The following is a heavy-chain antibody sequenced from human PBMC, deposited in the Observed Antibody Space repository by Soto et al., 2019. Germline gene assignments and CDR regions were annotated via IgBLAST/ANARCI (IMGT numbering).Heavy chain of an antibody. D-gene: IGHD3-22*01. V-gene: IGHV1-8*01. J-gene: IGHJ6*02. CDR2: MNPNSGNT. CDR3: ARDIVVVMTGYYYGMDV. CDR1: GYTFTSYD. Sequence: ASVKVSCKASGYTFTSYDITWVRQATGQGLEWMGWMNPNSGNTGYAQKFQGRVTMTRNTSISTAYMELSSLRSEDTAVYYCARDIVVVMTGYYYGMDVWGQGTTVTVS.